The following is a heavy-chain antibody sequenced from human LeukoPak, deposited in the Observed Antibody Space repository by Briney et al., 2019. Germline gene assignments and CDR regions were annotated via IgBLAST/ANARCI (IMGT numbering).Heavy chain of an antibody. V-gene: IGHV3-23*01. CDR3: AKEGADIVVVPAAENWFDP. CDR2: ISVSGGST. J-gene: IGHJ5*02. Sequence: GGSLRLSCAASGFTFSSYAMSWVRQAPGKGLECVSAISVSGGSTYYADSVKGRFTISRDNSKNTLYLQMNSLRAEDTAVYYCAKEGADIVVVPAAENWFDPWGQGTLVTVSS. D-gene: IGHD2-2*01. CDR1: GFTFSSYA.